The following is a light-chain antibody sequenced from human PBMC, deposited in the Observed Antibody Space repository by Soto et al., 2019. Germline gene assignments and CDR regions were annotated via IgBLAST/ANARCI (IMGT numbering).Light chain of an antibody. V-gene: IGKV4-1*01. CDR1: QSVLYSSNNKNY. CDR2: WAS. J-gene: IGKJ1*01. Sequence: DIVMTQSPDSLAVSLGERATINCKSSQSVLYSSNNKNYLAWYQQKPGKPPKLLIYWASTRESGVPDRFSRSGSGTDFNLTISSLQADDVEVEYCQQYYTTPLWKFGHGTKVEI. CDR3: QQYYTTPLWK.